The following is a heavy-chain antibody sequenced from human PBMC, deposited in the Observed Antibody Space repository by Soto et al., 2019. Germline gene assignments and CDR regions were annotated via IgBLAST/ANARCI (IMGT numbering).Heavy chain of an antibody. V-gene: IGHV3-74*03. J-gene: IGHJ6*02. Sequence: EVQLVESGGGLVQPGGSLRLSCAASGFTFSNYWMYWVRQAPGKGLVWVSRVNNDGTDTTHADSVKGRFTISRDNAENSLYLQMNSLRAEDTAVYYCARGGLQHDLDVWGLGSTVTVSS. CDR2: VNNDGTDT. CDR3: ARGGLQHDLDV. D-gene: IGHD6-13*01. CDR1: GFTFSNYW.